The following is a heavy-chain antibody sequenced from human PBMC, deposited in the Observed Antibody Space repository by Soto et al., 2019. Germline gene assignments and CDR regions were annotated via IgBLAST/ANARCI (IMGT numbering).Heavy chain of an antibody. D-gene: IGHD3-22*01. V-gene: IGHV3-23*01. CDR3: AKDRRGWGHPDSSGSFVY. J-gene: IGHJ4*02. CDR1: GFTFSSYA. Sequence: EVQLLESGGGLVQPGGSLRLSCAASGFTFSSYAMSWVRQAPGKGLEWVSAISGSGGSTYYADSVKGRFTISRDNSKNTLYLQMNSLIAEDTAVYYCAKDRRGWGHPDSSGSFVYWGQGTLVTVSS. CDR2: ISGSGGST.